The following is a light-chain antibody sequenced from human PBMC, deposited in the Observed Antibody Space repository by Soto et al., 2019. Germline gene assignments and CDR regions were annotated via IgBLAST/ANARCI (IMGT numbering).Light chain of an antibody. CDR3: QQLDRYPFT. CDR1: QSVSSY. CDR2: DAS. Sequence: EIVLTQSPATLSLSPGERATLSCRASQSVSSYLAWYQQKPGQAPRLLIYDASNRATGIPARFSGSGSGTDFTLTISSLEPEDFAVYYCQQLDRYPFTFGGGTKVEI. J-gene: IGKJ4*01. V-gene: IGKV3-11*01.